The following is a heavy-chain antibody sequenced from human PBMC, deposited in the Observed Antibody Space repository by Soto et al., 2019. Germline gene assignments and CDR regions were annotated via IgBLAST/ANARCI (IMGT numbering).Heavy chain of an antibody. D-gene: IGHD5-12*01. CDR2: INYSGST. V-gene: IGHV4-59*08. CDR1: GGSISGYY. Sequence: SETLSLTCTVSGGSISGYYWSWIRQPPGKGLEWIAYINYSGSTNYNPSLRSRVTISVDTSKNQFSLNLSSVTAADTAVYYCARLTPPMVATIGWFDPWGQGTLVTVSS. J-gene: IGHJ5*02. CDR3: ARLTPPMVATIGWFDP.